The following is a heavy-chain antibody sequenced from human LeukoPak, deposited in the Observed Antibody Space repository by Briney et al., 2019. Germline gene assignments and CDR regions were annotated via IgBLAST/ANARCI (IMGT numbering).Heavy chain of an antibody. CDR1: GVSISSYY. CDR3: ARETLEYYYDSSGYRFDY. Sequence: SETLSLTCTVSGVSISSYYWSWIRQPPGKGLEWIGYIYYSGSTNYNPSLKSRVTISVNTSKNQFSLKLSSVTAADTAVYYCARETLEYYYDSSGYRFDYWGQGTLVTVSS. D-gene: IGHD3-22*01. J-gene: IGHJ4*02. V-gene: IGHV4-59*01. CDR2: IYYSGST.